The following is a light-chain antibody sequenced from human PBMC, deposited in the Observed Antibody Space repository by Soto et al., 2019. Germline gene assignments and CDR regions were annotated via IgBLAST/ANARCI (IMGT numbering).Light chain of an antibody. Sequence: DIQMTQSPSSLSASVGDRVTITCRTSQSISTSLNWYQQKAGKAPKLLIYGASTLQSGVPLRFSGSGSGTDFTLTISRLEPEDFAVYYCQQYGNAPFTFGLGTKVDIK. V-gene: IGKV1-39*01. CDR3: QQYGNAPFT. J-gene: IGKJ3*01. CDR2: GAS. CDR1: QSISTS.